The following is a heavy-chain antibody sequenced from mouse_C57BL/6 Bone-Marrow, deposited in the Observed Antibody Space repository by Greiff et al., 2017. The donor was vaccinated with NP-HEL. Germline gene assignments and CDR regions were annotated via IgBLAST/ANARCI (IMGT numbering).Heavy chain of an antibody. J-gene: IGHJ2*01. Sequence: QVQLQQSGAELARPGASVKLSCKASGYTFTSYGISWVKQRTGQGLEWIGEIYPRSGNTYYNEKFKGKATLTADKSSSTAYMELRSLTSEDSAVYFCARSGYGSSDYFDFWGQGTTPTVSS. CDR3: ARSGYGSSDYFDF. D-gene: IGHD1-1*01. CDR2: IYPRSGNT. CDR1: GYTFTSYG. V-gene: IGHV1-81*01.